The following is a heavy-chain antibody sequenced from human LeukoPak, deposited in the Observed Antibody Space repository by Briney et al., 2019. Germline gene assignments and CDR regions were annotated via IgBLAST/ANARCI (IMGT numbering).Heavy chain of an antibody. J-gene: IGHJ4*02. CDR2: FDPEDGET. Sequence: ASVKVSCKVSGYTLTELSMHWVRQAPGKGLEWMGGFDPEDGETIYAQKFQGRVTMTEDTSTDTAYMELSSLRSEDTAVYYCARGPTYYYDSSGYYYPFDYWGQGTLVTVSS. CDR1: GYTLTELS. V-gene: IGHV1-24*01. CDR3: ARGPTYYYDSSGYYYPFDY. D-gene: IGHD3-22*01.